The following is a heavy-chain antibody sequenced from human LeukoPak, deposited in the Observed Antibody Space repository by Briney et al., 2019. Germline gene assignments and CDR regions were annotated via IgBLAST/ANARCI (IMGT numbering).Heavy chain of an antibody. V-gene: IGHV3-30*04. D-gene: IGHD5-12*01. Sequence: PGGSLRLSCAASGFNFGTYALHWLRQAPGKGLEWVTVISSDGKNKYYADSVRGRFTLSRDNSKNTLYLQMNSLRAEDTAVYYCAKVGYSGYDPTDYWGQGTLVTVSS. CDR1: GFNFGTYA. CDR3: AKVGYSGYDPTDY. J-gene: IGHJ4*02. CDR2: ISSDGKNK.